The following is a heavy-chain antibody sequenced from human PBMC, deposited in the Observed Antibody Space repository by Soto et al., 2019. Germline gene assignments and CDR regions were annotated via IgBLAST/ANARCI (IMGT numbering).Heavy chain of an antibody. CDR1: GDSITSDCYY. CDR2: IYYIGST. V-gene: IGHV4-31*03. Sequence: SETLSLTCTVSGDSITSDCYYWSWIRQHPGKGLEWIAYIYYIGSTYYNPSLKSRVTISVDSSKNQFSLKLRSVTDADTAVYYCAREDTYMAFDPWGQGTRVTVSS. D-gene: IGHD5-18*01. CDR3: AREDTYMAFDP. J-gene: IGHJ5*02.